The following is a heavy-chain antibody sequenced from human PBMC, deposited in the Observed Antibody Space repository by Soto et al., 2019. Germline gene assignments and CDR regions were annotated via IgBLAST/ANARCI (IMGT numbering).Heavy chain of an antibody. V-gene: IGHV4-59*01. CDR2: IYYSGST. CDR3: ARGGEGNSYGYGYYYYGMDV. CDR1: GGSISSYY. D-gene: IGHD5-18*01. J-gene: IGHJ6*02. Sequence: SETLSLTCTVSGGSISSYYWSWIRKPQGKGLEWIGYIYYSGSTNYNPSLKSRVTITVDTSKYQFSLKLSSVTAADTAVYYCARGGEGNSYGYGYYYYGMDVWCQGTTVTVSS.